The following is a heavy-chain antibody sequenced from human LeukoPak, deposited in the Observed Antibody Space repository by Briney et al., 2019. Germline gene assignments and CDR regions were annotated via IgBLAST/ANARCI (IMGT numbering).Heavy chain of an antibody. CDR3: ARLEVVGATGDY. D-gene: IGHD1-26*01. CDR2: IYYSGST. CDR1: GGSISSSSYY. V-gene: IGHV4-39*01. Sequence: SETLSLTCTVSGGSISSSSYYWGWIRQPPGKGLGWIGSIYYSGSTYYNPALKSRITISVETTKNTFSLELSSVTAADTAVYYCARLEVVGATGDYWRQGTLVTVSS. J-gene: IGHJ4*02.